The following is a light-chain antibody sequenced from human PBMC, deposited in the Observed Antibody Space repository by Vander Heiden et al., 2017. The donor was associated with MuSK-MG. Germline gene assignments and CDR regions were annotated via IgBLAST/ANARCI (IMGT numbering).Light chain of an antibody. CDR3: RTNASSGGGGV. V-gene: IGLV1-40*01. CDR1: SSNIGAGYD. Sequence: GQSVHISCTGSSSNIGAGYDVHWYQQLPGTAPKLLIYGNSNRPSGVPDRFSGSKTRTTASLAKAGLEARDEVDCYCRTNASSGGGGVFGGGTKLTVL. CDR2: GNS. J-gene: IGLJ2*01.